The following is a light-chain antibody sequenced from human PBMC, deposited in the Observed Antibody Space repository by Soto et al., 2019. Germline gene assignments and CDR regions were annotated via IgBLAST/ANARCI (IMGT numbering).Light chain of an antibody. CDR3: SSYAGSTFYV. CDR1: SSDVGNYKY. Sequence: QSALTQPASVSGSPGQSITISCTGTSSDVGNYKYVSWYQQHPGKAPKLMIYEVSNRPSGVSNRFSGSKSGNTASLTISGLQAEDETDYYCSSYAGSTFYVFGTGTKV. J-gene: IGLJ1*01. CDR2: EVS. V-gene: IGLV2-14*01.